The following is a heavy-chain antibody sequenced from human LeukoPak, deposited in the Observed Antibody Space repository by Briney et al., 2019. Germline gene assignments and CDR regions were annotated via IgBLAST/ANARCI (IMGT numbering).Heavy chain of an antibody. Sequence: GGSLRLSCAASGFTFSRYWMSWVRQAPGKGLDWVASIKQDGSDKKYVDSVKGRFTISRDNAKNSLYLQMNSLRAEDTAVYFCASQTGATAFEIWGQGTMVTVSS. CDR1: GFTFSRYW. J-gene: IGHJ3*02. D-gene: IGHD1-7*01. CDR3: ASQTGATAFEI. CDR2: IKQDGSDK. V-gene: IGHV3-7*01.